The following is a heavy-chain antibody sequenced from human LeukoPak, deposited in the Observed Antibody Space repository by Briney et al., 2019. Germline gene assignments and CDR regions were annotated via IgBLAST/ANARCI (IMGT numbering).Heavy chain of an antibody. Sequence: ASVKVSCKASGGTFSSYAISWVRQAPGQGLEWMGGIIPIFGTANYAQKFQGRVTITADESTSTAYMELSSLRSEDTAVYYCARSRIEYCSGADCFSADPFNIWGQGTMVTVSS. CDR2: IIPIFGTA. CDR3: ARSRIEYCSGADCFSADPFNI. V-gene: IGHV1-69*13. D-gene: IGHD2-15*01. CDR1: GGTFSSYA. J-gene: IGHJ3*02.